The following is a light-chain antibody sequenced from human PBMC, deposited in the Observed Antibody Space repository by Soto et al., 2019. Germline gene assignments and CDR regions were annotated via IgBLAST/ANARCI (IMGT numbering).Light chain of an antibody. CDR3: CSYTSSSTL. J-gene: IGLJ1*01. Sequence: QSALTQPASVSGSPGQSITISCTGSSSDVGGYNYVSWYQQHPGKAPKLMIYAVTDRPSGVSSRFSGSKSGNTASLTISGLQAEDEADYYCCSYTSSSTLFGTGTKLTVL. CDR2: AVT. CDR1: SSDVGGYNY. V-gene: IGLV2-14*01.